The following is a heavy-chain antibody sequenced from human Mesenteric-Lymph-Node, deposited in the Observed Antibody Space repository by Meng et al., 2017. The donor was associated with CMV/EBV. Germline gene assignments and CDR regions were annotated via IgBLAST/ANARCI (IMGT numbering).Heavy chain of an antibody. CDR2: INHRGST. Sequence: SETLFLTCTVSGVSTSNYYWTWIRQSPGKGLEWIGEINHRGSTNSNPSLKSRVTISGDTSKNQFSLKLSSVTAADTAVYYCARGLAWSGYYTGWGQGTLVTVSS. CDR1: GVSTSNYY. CDR3: ARGLAWSGYYTG. V-gene: IGHV4-34*01. D-gene: IGHD3-3*01. J-gene: IGHJ4*02.